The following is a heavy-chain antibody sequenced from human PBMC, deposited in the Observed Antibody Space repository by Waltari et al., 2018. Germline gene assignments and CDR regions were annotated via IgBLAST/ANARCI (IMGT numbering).Heavy chain of an antibody. V-gene: IGHV1-69-2*01. CDR3: ATALGDSTSASRPFHL. CDR2: VEPEDGQA. J-gene: IGHJ3*01. D-gene: IGHD6-13*01. CDR1: GYTFSDYY. Sequence: EVQLRQSGAELRKPGTPVKISCKASGYTFSDYYIPWVQQAPGKALHGVRRGLGKGGQWVGRVEPEDGQAMEAEKCQGRVTITADTSTDTAYLGLSSLTSEDTAVFYCATALGDSTSASRPFHLWGQGTVITVSS.